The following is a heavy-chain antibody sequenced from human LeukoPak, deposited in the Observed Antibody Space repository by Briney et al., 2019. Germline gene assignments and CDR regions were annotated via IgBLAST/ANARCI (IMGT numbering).Heavy chain of an antibody. CDR2: ISSSSSLI. CDR1: GFTFSYYS. CDR3: AKVDRGDYSSSPVPYYNYYMNV. Sequence: PGGSLRLSCAASGFTFSYYSMNRVRQAPGRGLEWVSCISSSSSLIFYSDSVRGRFTISRDNAKNLLYLHMNSLRVEDTAVYYCAKVDRGDYSSSPVPYYNYYMNVWGKGTTVTVSS. D-gene: IGHD6-13*01. V-gene: IGHV3-21*01. J-gene: IGHJ6*03.